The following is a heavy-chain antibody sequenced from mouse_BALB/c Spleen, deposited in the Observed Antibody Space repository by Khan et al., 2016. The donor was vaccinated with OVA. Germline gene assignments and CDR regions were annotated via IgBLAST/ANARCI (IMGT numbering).Heavy chain of an antibody. CDR3: ARDGYSPWFAY. D-gene: IGHD2-3*01. V-gene: IGHV14-1*02. CDR1: GFNIKDNY. Sequence: EVQLEESGAELVRPGALVKLSCKASGFNIKDNYMHWVKQRPEQGLVWIGRIDPENGDTIYDPKFQGKASITSDTSSNTAYLQLSSLTSEDTADYYCARDGYSPWFAYWGHGTLVTVSA. J-gene: IGHJ3*01. CDR2: IDPENGDT.